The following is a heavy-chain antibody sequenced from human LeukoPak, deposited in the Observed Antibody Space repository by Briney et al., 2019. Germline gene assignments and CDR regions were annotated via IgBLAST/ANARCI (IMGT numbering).Heavy chain of an antibody. D-gene: IGHD3-3*01. CDR1: GGSISSYY. J-gene: IGHJ4*02. Sequence: SETLSLTCTVSGGSISSYYWSWIRQPAGKGLEWIGRIYTSGSTNYNPSLKSRVTMSVDTSKNQFSLKLSSVTAADTAIYYCARENDYDFWSGTMGYFDYRGQGTLVTVSS. V-gene: IGHV4-4*07. CDR3: ARENDYDFWSGTMGYFDY. CDR2: IYTSGST.